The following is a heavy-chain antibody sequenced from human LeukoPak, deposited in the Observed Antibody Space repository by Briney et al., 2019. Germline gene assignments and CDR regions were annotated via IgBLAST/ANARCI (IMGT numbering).Heavy chain of an antibody. J-gene: IGHJ4*02. Sequence: GGSLRLSCVASGLTFSDCYMSWIRQAPGKGLEWVSYISPDDTDVDYADSLKGRFTISRDNAKNSLFLQMNSLRAEDTAVYYCARNHGDYWGQGTVVTVSS. CDR3: ARNHGDY. D-gene: IGHD1-14*01. V-gene: IGHV3-11*04. CDR2: ISPDDTDV. CDR1: GLTFSDCY.